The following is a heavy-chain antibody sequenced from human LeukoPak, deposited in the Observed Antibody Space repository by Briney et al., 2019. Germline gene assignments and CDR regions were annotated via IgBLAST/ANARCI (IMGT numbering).Heavy chain of an antibody. D-gene: IGHD2-21*02. V-gene: IGHV3-74*01. CDR2: INADGSTT. Sequence: PGGSLRLSCAASGFTFTSYWMSWVRLGPGKGLLWVSRINADGSTTTYADSVKGRFTISRDNAMNTVYLEMNSLRPEDTATYYCTTSVTLRYFDSWGRGALVTVSS. CDR3: TTSVTLRYFDS. J-gene: IGHJ4*02. CDR1: GFTFTSYW.